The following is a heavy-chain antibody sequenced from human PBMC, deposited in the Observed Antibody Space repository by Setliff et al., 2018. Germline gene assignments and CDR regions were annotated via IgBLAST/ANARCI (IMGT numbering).Heavy chain of an antibody. Sequence: SVKVSSKASGGTFSSYGISWVRQAPGQGLEWMGGTIPIFGTTNYAQRFQGRVTIITDESTSTAYMELSSLRTEDTAVYYCAREGVDTRSSTDYRYYMDVWGKGTTVTVS. CDR1: GGTFSSYG. V-gene: IGHV1-69*05. CDR2: TIPIFGTT. CDR3: AREGVDTRSSTDYRYYMDV. J-gene: IGHJ6*03. D-gene: IGHD5-18*01.